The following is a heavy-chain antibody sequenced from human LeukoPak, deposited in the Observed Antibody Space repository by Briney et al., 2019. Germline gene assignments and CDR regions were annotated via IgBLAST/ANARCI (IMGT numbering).Heavy chain of an antibody. J-gene: IGHJ4*02. V-gene: IGHV3-7*01. CDR1: GFTFSNYW. CDR2: INQDGSEK. Sequence: PGGSLRLSCVASGFTFSNYWMSWVRQAPGKGLERVANINQDGSEKYSVDSVKGRFTISRDNAKNSLYLQVNSLRAEDTAVYYCARQYYDIWSGYYTADYYFDYWGQGTLVTVSS. CDR3: ARQYYDIWSGYYTADYYFDY. D-gene: IGHD3-3*01.